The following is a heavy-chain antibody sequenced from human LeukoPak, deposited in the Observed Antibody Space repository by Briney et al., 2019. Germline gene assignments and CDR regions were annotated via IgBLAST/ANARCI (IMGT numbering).Heavy chain of an antibody. J-gene: IGHJ4*02. CDR3: ARDYSMVAYDY. CDR1: GFTFSSYT. V-gene: IGHV3-21*01. CDR2: IISSGSYI. D-gene: IGHD2-8*01. Sequence: GGSLRLSCAASGFTFSSYTMNWVRQAPGKGLEWVSSIISSGSYIYYADSVEGRFTISRDNAKNSLSLQMNSLRAEDTAVYYCARDYSMVAYDYWGQGTLVTVSS.